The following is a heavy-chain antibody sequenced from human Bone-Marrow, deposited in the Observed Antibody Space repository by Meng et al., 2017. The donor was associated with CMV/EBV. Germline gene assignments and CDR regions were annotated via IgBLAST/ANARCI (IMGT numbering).Heavy chain of an antibody. CDR3: ARTTPHDF. V-gene: IGHV3-30-3*01. J-gene: IGHJ4*02. D-gene: IGHD1-1*01. Sequence: GESLKISCAASGFTFSSYAMHWVRQAPGKGLEWVAVISYDGSNKYYADSVKGRFTISRDNSKNTLYLQMNSLRAEDTAVYYCARTTPHDFWGQGTLVTVSS. CDR1: GFTFSSYA. CDR2: ISYDGSNK.